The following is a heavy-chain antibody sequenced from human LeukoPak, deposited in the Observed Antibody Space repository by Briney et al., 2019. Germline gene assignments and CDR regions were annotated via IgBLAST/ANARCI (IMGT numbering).Heavy chain of an antibody. D-gene: IGHD1-26*01. J-gene: IGHJ4*02. CDR2: IFHTGKT. V-gene: IGHV4-39*01. Sequence: SETLSLTCTVSGDSISSSDSYWSWLRQPPGEGLEWIGGIFHTGKTYYNPSLRSRATLSINTSKNQFSLRLNSVTAADTAVYYCVRRTSGSYSDYWGQGTLVTVSS. CDR1: GDSISSSDSY. CDR3: VRRTSGSYSDY.